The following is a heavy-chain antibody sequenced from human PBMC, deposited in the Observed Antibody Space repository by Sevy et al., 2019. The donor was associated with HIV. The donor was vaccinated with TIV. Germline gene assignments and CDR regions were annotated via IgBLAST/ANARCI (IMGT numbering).Heavy chain of an antibody. Sequence: GGSLRLSCAASGFTFSNYAMSWVRQAPGKGLEWVSAISGSGGSTYYADSVKGRFTNSRDNSKNTLYLQMNSLRAEDTAVYYCAKGYTSGWYYFDYWGQGTLVTVSS. D-gene: IGHD6-19*01. CDR3: AKGYTSGWYYFDY. V-gene: IGHV3-23*01. CDR1: GFTFSNYA. CDR2: ISGSGGST. J-gene: IGHJ4*02.